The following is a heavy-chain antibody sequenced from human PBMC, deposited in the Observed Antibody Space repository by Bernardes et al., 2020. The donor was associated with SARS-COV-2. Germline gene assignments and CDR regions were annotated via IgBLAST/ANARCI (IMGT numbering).Heavy chain of an antibody. V-gene: IGHV1-24*01. CDR1: GYTLTELS. CDR3: ATDYAYDFWSGPDY. Sequence: ASVKVSCKVSGYTLTELSMHWVRQAPGKGLEWMGGFDPEDGETIYAQKFQGRVTMTEDTSTDTAYMELSSLRSEDTAVYYCATDYAYDFWSGPDYWGQGTLVTVSS. D-gene: IGHD3-3*01. CDR2: FDPEDGET. J-gene: IGHJ4*02.